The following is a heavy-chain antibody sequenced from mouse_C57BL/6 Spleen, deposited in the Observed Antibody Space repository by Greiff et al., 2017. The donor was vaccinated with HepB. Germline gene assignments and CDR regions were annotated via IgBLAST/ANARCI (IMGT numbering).Heavy chain of an antibody. CDR1: GYTFTSYW. D-gene: IGHD4-1*01. Sequence: VQLQQPGAELVKPGASVKMSCKASGYTFTSYWITWVKQRPGQGLEWIGDIYPGSGSTNYNEKFKSKATLTVDTSSSTAYMQLSSLTSEDSAVYYCARPPANWNESWFAYWGQGTLVTVSA. CDR3: ARPPANWNESWFAY. CDR2: IYPGSGST. V-gene: IGHV1-55*01. J-gene: IGHJ3*01.